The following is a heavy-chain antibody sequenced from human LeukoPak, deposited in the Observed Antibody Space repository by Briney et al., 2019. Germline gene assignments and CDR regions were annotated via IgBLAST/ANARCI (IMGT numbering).Heavy chain of an antibody. J-gene: IGHJ6*01. V-gene: IGHV3-23*01. D-gene: IGHD2-2*01. CDR1: GRTLSSYV. CDR3: ATRDCSSSCCSGFYGMAV. CDR2: ISGGWGST. Sequence: GGSLRLSCEASGRTLSSYVMVWVRQAPGQGLEWVSLISGGWGSTYYADSVKGRFTVSRDNSKNTLYLGLNSLGAEAKAAFYCATRDCSSSCCSGFYGMAVARQETTVTVSS.